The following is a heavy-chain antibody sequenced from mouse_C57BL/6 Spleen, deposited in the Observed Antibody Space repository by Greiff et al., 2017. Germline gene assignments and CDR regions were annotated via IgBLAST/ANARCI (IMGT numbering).Heavy chain of an antibody. CDR1: GFSFNIYA. Sequence: EVKLVESGGGLVQPKGSLKLSCAASGFSFNIYAMNWVRQAPGKGLEWVARIRSKSNNYATYYADSVKDRFTISRDDSESMLYLQMNNLKTEDTAMYYCVSDYYGSPWYFDVWGTGTTVTVSS. V-gene: IGHV10-1*01. J-gene: IGHJ1*03. CDR2: IRSKSNNYAT. D-gene: IGHD1-1*01. CDR3: VSDYYGSPWYFDV.